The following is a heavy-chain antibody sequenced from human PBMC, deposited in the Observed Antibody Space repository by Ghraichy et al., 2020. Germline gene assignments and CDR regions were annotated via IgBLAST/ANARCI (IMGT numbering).Heavy chain of an antibody. CDR1: GGSISSYY. Sequence: SQTLSLTCTVSGGSISSYYWSWIRQPAGKGLEWIGRIYTSGSTNYNPSLKSRVTMSVDTSKNQFSLKLSSVTAADTAVYYCARDWGYYDSSGYLGGAADYWGQGTLVTVSS. CDR3: ARDWGYYDSSGYLGGAADY. J-gene: IGHJ4*02. D-gene: IGHD3-22*01. V-gene: IGHV4-4*07. CDR2: IYTSGST.